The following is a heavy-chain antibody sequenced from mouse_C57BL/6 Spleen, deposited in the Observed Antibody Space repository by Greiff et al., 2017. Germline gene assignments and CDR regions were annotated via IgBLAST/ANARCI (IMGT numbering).Heavy chain of an antibody. V-gene: IGHV1-42*01. CDR1: GYSFTGYY. CDR3: APGLRSSPLYYAMDY. J-gene: IGHJ4*01. CDR2: INPSTGGT. Sequence: VQLQQSGAELVKPGASVKISCKASGYSFTGYYMNWVKQSPEKSLEWIGEINPSTGGTTYNQKFKAKVTLTVDKSSSTAYMQLKSLTSEDSAVYYCAPGLRSSPLYYAMDYWGQGTSVTVSS. D-gene: IGHD1-1*01.